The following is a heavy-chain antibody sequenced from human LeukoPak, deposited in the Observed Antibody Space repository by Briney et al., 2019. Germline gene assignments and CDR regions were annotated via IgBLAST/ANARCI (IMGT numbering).Heavy chain of an antibody. D-gene: IGHD5-24*01. V-gene: IGHV4-59*01. CDR2: IYYSGST. J-gene: IGHJ4*02. CDR1: GGSISSYY. CDR3: ASNRDRYNFFDY. Sequence: PSETLSLTCTVSGGSISSYYWSWIRQPPGKGLEWIGYIYYSGSTNYNPSLKSRVTVSVDTSKNQFSLKLSSVTAADTAVYYCASNRDRYNFFDYWGQGTLVTVSS.